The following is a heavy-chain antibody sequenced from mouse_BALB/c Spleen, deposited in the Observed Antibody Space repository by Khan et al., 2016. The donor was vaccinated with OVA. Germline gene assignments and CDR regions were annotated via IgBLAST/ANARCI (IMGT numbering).Heavy chain of an antibody. CDR1: GYTFTSYN. D-gene: IGHD2-2*01. V-gene: IGHV1-12*01. CDR2: IYPGNGDT. CDR3: ARWGGYPFAY. J-gene: IGHJ3*01. Sequence: QVQLQQSGAELVKPGASVKMSCKASGYTFTSYNMHWVKQTPGQGLEWIGAIYPGNGDTSYNQKFKGKATLTADKSSRTAYMQLSSLTSEDSAVYYCARWGGYPFAYWGQGTLVTVSA.